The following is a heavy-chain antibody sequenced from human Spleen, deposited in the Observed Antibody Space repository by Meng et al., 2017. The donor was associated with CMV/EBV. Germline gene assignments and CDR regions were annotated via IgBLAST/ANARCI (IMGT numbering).Heavy chain of an antibody. CDR3: AREVAAATFGGAAYTFDY. Sequence: IGSGGYYWGWIRQLPGKGLEWIGYIYYSGNAHYNPSLKSRITMSVDTSKNQFSLNLSSVTAADTAVYYCAREVAAATFGGAAYTFDYWGQGTLVTVSS. CDR2: IYYSGNA. V-gene: IGHV4-31*02. J-gene: IGHJ4*02. D-gene: IGHD3-16*01. CDR1: IGSGGYY.